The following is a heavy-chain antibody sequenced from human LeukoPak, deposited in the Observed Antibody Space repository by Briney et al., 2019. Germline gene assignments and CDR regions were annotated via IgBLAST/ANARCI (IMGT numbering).Heavy chain of an antibody. Sequence: GGSLRLSCAASGFTFSSYAMSWVRRAPGKGLEWVANIKQDGSEKYYVDSVKGRFTISRDNAKNSLYLQMNSLRAEDTAVYYCAREPYYYGSGSDLRPFDPWGQGTLVTVSS. D-gene: IGHD3-10*01. J-gene: IGHJ5*02. V-gene: IGHV3-7*01. CDR3: AREPYYYGSGSDLRPFDP. CDR2: IKQDGSEK. CDR1: GFTFSSYA.